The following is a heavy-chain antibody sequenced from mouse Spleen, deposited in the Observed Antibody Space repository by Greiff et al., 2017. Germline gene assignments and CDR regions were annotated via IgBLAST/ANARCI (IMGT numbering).Heavy chain of an antibody. J-gene: IGHJ3*01. CDR3: ARDRELGSFAY. CDR1: GYSITSGYY. D-gene: IGHD4-1*01. CDR2: ISYDGSN. V-gene: IGHV3-6*01. Sequence: EVQVVESGPGLVKPSQSLSLTCSVTGYSITSGYYWNWIRQFPGNKLEWMGYISYDGSNNYNPSLKNRISITRDTSKNQFFLKLNSVTTEDTATYYCARDRELGSFAYWGQGTLVTVSA.